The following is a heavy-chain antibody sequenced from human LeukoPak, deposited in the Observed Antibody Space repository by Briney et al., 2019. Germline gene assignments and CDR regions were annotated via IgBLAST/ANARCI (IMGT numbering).Heavy chain of an antibody. CDR1: GFTFSSYA. CDR3: AKPPYDSSGYYQSTFDY. J-gene: IGHJ4*02. Sequence: GGSLRLSCAASGFTFSSYAMSWVRQAPGKGLEWVAVMSYDGSKEYYADSVKGRFTISRDNSKNTLYLQMNSLRAEDTAVYYCAKPPYDSSGYYQSTFDYWGQGTLVTVSS. V-gene: IGHV3-30*18. CDR2: MSYDGSKE. D-gene: IGHD3-22*01.